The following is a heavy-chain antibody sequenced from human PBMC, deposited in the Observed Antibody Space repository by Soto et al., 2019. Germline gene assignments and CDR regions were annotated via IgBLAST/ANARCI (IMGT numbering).Heavy chain of an antibody. J-gene: IGHJ4*02. D-gene: IGHD3-10*01. CDR2: IYNSRTT. CDR3: ARESGYFGSGSYLVDY. V-gene: IGHV4-31*03. Sequence: QVELQESGPGLVKPSQTLSLTCTVSGGSISSGGHYWSWIRQHPGKGLEWIGYIYNSRTTYYNPSLRSRVTLSVDTSKNQFSLNLSSVTAADTAVYYCARESGYFGSGSYLVDYWGQGTLVTVSS. CDR1: GGSISSGGHY.